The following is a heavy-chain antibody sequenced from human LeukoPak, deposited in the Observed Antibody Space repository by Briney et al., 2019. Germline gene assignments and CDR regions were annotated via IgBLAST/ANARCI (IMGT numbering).Heavy chain of an antibody. CDR3: AKSNGYGLVDI. Sequence: PSETLSLTCTVSGYSISSGYYWGWIRQPPGKGLEWIGSIYHSGSTNYNPSLKSRVTISVDTSKNQFSLKLTSVTAADTAVYYCAKSNGYGLVDIWGQGTMVTVSS. J-gene: IGHJ3*02. CDR1: GYSISSGYY. D-gene: IGHD3-10*01. CDR2: IYHSGST. V-gene: IGHV4-38-2*02.